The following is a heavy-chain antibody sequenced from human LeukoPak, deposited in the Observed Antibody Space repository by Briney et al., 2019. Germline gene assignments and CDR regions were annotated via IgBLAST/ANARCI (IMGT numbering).Heavy chain of an antibody. D-gene: IGHD6-19*01. V-gene: IGHV3-23*01. CDR1: GFTFSSYA. Sequence: GGSPRLSCAASGFTFSSYAMSWVRQAPGKGLEWVSAISGSGGSTYYADSVKGRFTISRDNSKNTLYLQMNSLRAEDTAVYYCASQSEQWLARNEFDYWGQGTLVTVSS. CDR2: ISGSGGST. CDR3: ASQSEQWLARNEFDY. J-gene: IGHJ4*02.